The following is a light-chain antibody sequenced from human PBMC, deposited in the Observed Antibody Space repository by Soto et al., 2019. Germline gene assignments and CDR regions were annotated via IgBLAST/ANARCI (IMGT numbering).Light chain of an antibody. J-gene: IGKJ4*01. V-gene: IGKV3-15*01. CDR3: QQYNNWPLT. CDR1: QSVSSN. CDR2: DAS. Sequence: EIVLTQSPGTLSLSPGARATLPCRASQSVSSNYLAWYQQKPGQAPRLLIYDASTRATGIPARFSGSGSGTEFTLTISSLQSEDFAVYYCQQYNNWPLTFGGGTKV.